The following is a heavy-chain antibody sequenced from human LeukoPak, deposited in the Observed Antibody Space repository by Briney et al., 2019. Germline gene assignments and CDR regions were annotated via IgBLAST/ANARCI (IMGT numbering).Heavy chain of an antibody. J-gene: IGHJ4*02. Sequence: GGSLRLSCAASGFAFRDYAMSWVRQAPGKGLEWVAVISGSGATTHYTDSVKGRSTISRDNYKNTVSLEMNSLRAEDTAVYYCVTDYYDRSGDYTVDHWGQGTQVTVSS. CDR3: VTDYYDRSGDYTVDH. CDR2: ISGSGATT. CDR1: GFAFRDYA. V-gene: IGHV3-23*01. D-gene: IGHD3-22*01.